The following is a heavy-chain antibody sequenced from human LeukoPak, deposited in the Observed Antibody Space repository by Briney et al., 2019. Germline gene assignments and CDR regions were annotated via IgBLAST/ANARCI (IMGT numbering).Heavy chain of an antibody. CDR2: ISAYNGNT. CDR1: GYTFTSYG. CDR3: ARDQGSSSWSQYYYYGMDV. J-gene: IGHJ6*02. D-gene: IGHD6-13*01. Sequence: GASVKVSCKASGYTFTSYGISWVRQAPGQGLEWMGWISAYNGNTNYAQKLQGRVTMTTDTSTSTAYMELRSLRSDDTAVYYCARDQGSSSWSQYYYYGMDVWGQGTTVTVSS. V-gene: IGHV1-18*01.